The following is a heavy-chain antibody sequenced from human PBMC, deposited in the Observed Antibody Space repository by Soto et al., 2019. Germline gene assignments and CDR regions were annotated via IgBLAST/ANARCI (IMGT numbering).Heavy chain of an antibody. CDR2: ISGSGGST. CDR3: AKDLSSPYYDFRSGSSIDAFDI. D-gene: IGHD3-3*01. Sequence: GGSLRLSCAASGFTFSSYAMSWVRQAPGKGLEWVSAISGSGGSTYYADSVKGRFTISRDNSKNTLYLQMNSLRAEDTAVYYCAKDLSSPYYDFRSGSSIDAFDIWGQGTMVTVSS. V-gene: IGHV3-23*01. CDR1: GFTFSSYA. J-gene: IGHJ3*02.